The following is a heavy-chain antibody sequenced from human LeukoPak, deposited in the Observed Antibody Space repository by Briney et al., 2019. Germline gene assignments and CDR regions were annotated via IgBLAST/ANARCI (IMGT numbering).Heavy chain of an antibody. CDR3: ATTPTRKSSGWRSNGMDV. Sequence: ASVKVSCKASGYTFTGYYMHWVRQAPGQGLEGMGWINSNSGGTNYAQKFQGRVTMTRNTSISTAYMELSSLRSEDTAVYYCATTPTRKSSGWRSNGMDVWGQGTTVTVSS. V-gene: IGHV1-2*02. J-gene: IGHJ6*02. CDR1: GYTFTGYY. D-gene: IGHD6-19*01. CDR2: INSNSGGT.